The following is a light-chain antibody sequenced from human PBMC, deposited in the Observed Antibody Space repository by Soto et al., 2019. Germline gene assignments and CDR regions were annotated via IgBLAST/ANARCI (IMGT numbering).Light chain of an antibody. CDR2: DAS. J-gene: IGKJ1*01. V-gene: IGKV1-39*01. CDR1: QTIRYS. CDR3: HQSAGSRTWT. Sequence: DIQMTQSPSSLSASVGDRVTITCRASQTIRYSLNWYQQKPGKAPKVLIYDASTLQSRVPPRFSGSGSGTDFALTISSLQPEDFATYYCHQSAGSRTWTFGQGTRVEAK.